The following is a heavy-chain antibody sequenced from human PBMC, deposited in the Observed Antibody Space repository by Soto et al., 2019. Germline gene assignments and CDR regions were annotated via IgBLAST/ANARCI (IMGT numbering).Heavy chain of an antibody. CDR2: ISYSGST. CDR1: GGSISTYF. V-gene: IGHV4-59*01. J-gene: IGHJ4*01. D-gene: IGHD6-19*01. Sequence: QVQLQESGPGLVKPSETLSLTCTISGGSISTYFWSWIRQPPGKGLEWVGSISYSGSTDYSPSLNSRVTISLDTSKKQLSLKLNSVSAADTAIYYCARKWFSVAGRYHSDHWGHGIPVTVSS. CDR3: ARKWFSVAGRYHSDH.